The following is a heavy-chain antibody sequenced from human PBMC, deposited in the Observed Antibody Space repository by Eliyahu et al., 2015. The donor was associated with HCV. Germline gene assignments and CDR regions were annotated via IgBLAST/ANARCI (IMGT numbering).Heavy chain of an antibody. CDR3: ARDLKGSSGY. CDR2: IYSGGST. CDR1: GLPVVGNY. J-gene: IGHJ4*02. Sequence: EVQLVESGGGLIQPGGSLRLSCAASGLPVVGNYMSWVRXXPGXGLEWXSVIYSGGSTYYADSVKGRFTISRDNSKNTLYLQMNSLRAEDTAVYYCARDLKGSSGYWGQGTLVTVSS. D-gene: IGHD6-6*01. V-gene: IGHV3-53*01.